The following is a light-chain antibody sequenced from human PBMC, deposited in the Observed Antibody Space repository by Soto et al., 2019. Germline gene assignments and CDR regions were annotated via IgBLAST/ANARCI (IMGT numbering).Light chain of an antibody. CDR1: ISDVGGYNY. Sequence: QSVLTQPASSSGSPGQSVTIPCTGTISDVGGYNYVSWYQQHPGKAPKLMIYEVSERPSGVPDRFSGSKSSNTASLTVSGLQAEDEADYYCSSYAGSNNFVFGTGTKVTVL. V-gene: IGLV2-8*01. CDR2: EVS. J-gene: IGLJ1*01. CDR3: SSYAGSNNFV.